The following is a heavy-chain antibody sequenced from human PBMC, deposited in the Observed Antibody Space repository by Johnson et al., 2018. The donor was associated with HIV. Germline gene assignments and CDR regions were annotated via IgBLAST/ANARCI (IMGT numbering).Heavy chain of an antibody. Sequence: VQLVESGGGLVQPGGSLRLYCAASGFTVSSNYMSWVRQAPGKGLEWVSVIYSGGSTSYADSVKGRFTISRDNSKNTLYLQMNSLRAEDTAVYYCARGSYYDSSGDAFDIWGQGTMVTVSS. J-gene: IGHJ3*02. V-gene: IGHV3-66*02. CDR1: GFTVSSNY. CDR3: ARGSYYDSSGDAFDI. D-gene: IGHD3-22*01. CDR2: IYSGGST.